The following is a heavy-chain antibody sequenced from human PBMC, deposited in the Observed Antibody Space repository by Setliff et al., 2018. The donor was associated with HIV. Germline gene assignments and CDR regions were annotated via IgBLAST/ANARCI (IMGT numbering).Heavy chain of an antibody. Sequence: ASVKVSCKASGYTFTSYAMHWVRQAPGQRLEWMGWINAENGNTKYSQKFQGRVTITRDTSAHTAYMELSSLISEDMAVYYCARESYYDDSSGYYWGDAFYIWGPGTMVTVSS. J-gene: IGHJ3*02. CDR3: ARESYYDDSSGYYWGDAFYI. CDR2: INAENGNT. V-gene: IGHV1-3*03. CDR1: GYTFTSYA. D-gene: IGHD3-22*01.